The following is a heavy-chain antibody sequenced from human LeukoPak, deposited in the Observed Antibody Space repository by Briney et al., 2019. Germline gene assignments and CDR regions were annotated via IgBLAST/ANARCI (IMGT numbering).Heavy chain of an antibody. V-gene: IGHV4-4*07. CDR1: GGSASIYY. Sequence: SETLSLTYTVSGGSASIYYWSWVRQSAGKGLEWIGRFYTRGSTNYNPSLRSRVTMSVDTSKNQFSLKLSSVTAADTAVYYCARDFGGAFDIWGQGTMVTVSS. D-gene: IGHD3-16*01. J-gene: IGHJ3*02. CDR3: ARDFGGAFDI. CDR2: FYTRGST.